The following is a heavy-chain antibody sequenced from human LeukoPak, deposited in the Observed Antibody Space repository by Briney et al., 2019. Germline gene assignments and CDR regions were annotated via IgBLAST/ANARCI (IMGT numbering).Heavy chain of an antibody. Sequence: SETLSLTCAVYGGSFSGYYWSWIRQPPGKGLEWIGEINHGGSTNYNPSLKSRVTISVDTSKNQFSLKLSSVTAADTAVYYCARGRVYGYYFDYWGQGTLVTVSS. CDR2: INHGGST. CDR1: GGSFSGYY. CDR3: ARGRVYGYYFDY. J-gene: IGHJ4*02. V-gene: IGHV4-34*01. D-gene: IGHD6-6*01.